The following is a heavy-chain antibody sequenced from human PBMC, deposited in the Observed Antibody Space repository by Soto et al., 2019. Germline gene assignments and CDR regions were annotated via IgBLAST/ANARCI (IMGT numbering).Heavy chain of an antibody. CDR3: ARTPKKKVVPAAMGWFDP. V-gene: IGHV6-1*01. J-gene: IGHJ5*02. CDR2: TYYRSKWYN. CDR1: GGSVSSNRSA. Sequence: QALSRTCAISGGSVSSNRSAWNWIRQSPSRGLEWVGRTYYRSKWYNDYAVSVKSRITIKQDTSKNQFSLQLNSVTPEDTAVYYFARTPKKKVVPAAMGWFDPWGKGTLVTVSS. D-gene: IGHD2-2*01.